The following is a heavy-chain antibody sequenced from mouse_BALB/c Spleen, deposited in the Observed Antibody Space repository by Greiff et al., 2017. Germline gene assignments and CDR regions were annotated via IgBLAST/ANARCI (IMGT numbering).Heavy chain of an antibody. V-gene: IGHV7-3*02. Sequence: EVKLMESGGGLVQPGGSLRLSCATSGFTFTDYYMSWVRQPPGKALEWLGFIRNKANGYTTEYSASVKGRFTISRDNSQSILYLQMNTLRAEDSATYYCARDYEGKNYFDYWGQGTTLTVSS. J-gene: IGHJ2*01. CDR1: GFTFTDYY. CDR2: IRNKANGYTT. CDR3: ARDYEGKNYFDY. D-gene: IGHD2-12*01.